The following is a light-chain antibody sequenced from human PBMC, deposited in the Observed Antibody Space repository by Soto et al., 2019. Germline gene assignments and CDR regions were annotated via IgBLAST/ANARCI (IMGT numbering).Light chain of an antibody. CDR2: HAS. J-gene: IGKJ5*01. Sequence: EVELIPSPAILSESKGESATLSCRASESVTRNLAWYQHIPGQAPRLLVFHASVRATGIPARFSGSGSGTEFSLTISNLQSEDFAVYFCQQYNDWPPITFGQGTRLEIK. CDR1: ESVTRN. CDR3: QQYNDWPPIT. V-gene: IGKV3-15*01.